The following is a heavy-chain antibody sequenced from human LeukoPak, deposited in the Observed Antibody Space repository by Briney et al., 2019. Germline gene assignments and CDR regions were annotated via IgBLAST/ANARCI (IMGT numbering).Heavy chain of an antibody. D-gene: IGHD5-12*01. CDR1: GFTFSNYA. J-gene: IGHJ6*03. CDR2: IKQDGSEK. CDR3: ARDTYSGYDSFYYYYYYMDV. Sequence: GGSLRLSCAASGFTFSNYAMNWVRQAPGKGLEWVANIKQDGSEKYYVDSVKGRFTISRDNAKNSLYLQMNSLRAEDTAVYYCARDTYSGYDSFYYYYYYMDVWGKGTTVTVSS. V-gene: IGHV3-7*01.